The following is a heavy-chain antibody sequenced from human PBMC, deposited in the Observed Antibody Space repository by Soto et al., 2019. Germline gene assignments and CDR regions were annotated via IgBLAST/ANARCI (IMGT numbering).Heavy chain of an antibody. D-gene: IGHD2-2*02. V-gene: IGHV4-34*01. Sequence: SETLSLTCAVYGGSFSGYYWSWIRQPPGKGLEWIGEINHSGSTNYNPSLKSQVTISVDTSKNQFSLKLSSVTAADTAVYYCARYCSSTSCYRHYYYGMDVWGQGTTVTVSS. CDR3: ARYCSSTSCYRHYYYGMDV. CDR2: INHSGST. J-gene: IGHJ6*02. CDR1: GGSFSGYY.